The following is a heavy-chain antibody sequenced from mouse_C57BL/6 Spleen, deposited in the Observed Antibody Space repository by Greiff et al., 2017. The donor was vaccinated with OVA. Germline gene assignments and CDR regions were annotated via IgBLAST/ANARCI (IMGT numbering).Heavy chain of an antibody. CDR1: GYSITSGYY. CDR3: ARDDGYDAMDY. J-gene: IGHJ4*01. Sequence: EVQRVESGPGLVKPSQSLSLTCSVTGYSITSGYYWNWIRQFPGNKLEWMGYISYDGSNNYNPSLKNRISITRDTSKNQFFLKLNSVTTEDTATYYCARDDGYDAMDYWGQGTSVTVSS. V-gene: IGHV3-6*01. CDR2: ISYDGSN. D-gene: IGHD2-3*01.